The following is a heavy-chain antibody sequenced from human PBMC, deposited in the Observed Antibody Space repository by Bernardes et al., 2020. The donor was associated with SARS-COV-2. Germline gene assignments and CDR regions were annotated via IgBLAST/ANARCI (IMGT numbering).Heavy chain of an antibody. Sequence: GGSLRLSCAASGFTFSSYWIHWVRQAPGKGLEWVSRINNAGRTLTYAASVKRRFIISRDTYKTTLYLQMNSLRVEDAAMYYCLRSAFSRGSGYFFDSWGQG. D-gene: IGHD3-22*01. CDR1: GFTFSSYW. V-gene: IGHV3-74*01. CDR3: LRSAFSRGSGYFFDS. CDR2: INNAGRTL. J-gene: IGHJ4*02.